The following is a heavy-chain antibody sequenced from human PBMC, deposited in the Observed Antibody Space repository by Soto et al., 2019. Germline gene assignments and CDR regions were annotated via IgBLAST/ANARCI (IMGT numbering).Heavy chain of an antibody. J-gene: IGHJ4*01. CDR1: RETFSTYG. CDR3: AKDHDPHITGPSDL. D-gene: IGHD1-20*01. CDR2: ISYDGSNK. V-gene: IGHV3-30*18. Sequence: PGGSLRLSCAASRETFSTYGMHGVRKATGKGLEWVSFISYDGSNKYYADSVKGRFTISRDNSKNTLYLQMNSLRVEDTAVFYCAKDHDPHITGPSDLWGQGTLVTVSS.